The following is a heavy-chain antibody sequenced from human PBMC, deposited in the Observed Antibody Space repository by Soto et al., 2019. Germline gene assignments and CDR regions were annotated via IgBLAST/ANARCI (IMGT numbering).Heavy chain of an antibody. V-gene: IGHV3-48*01. CDR3: ARAKLRVVPGIFDF. Sequence: GGSLRLSCAASGFAFSSYNMNWVRQAPGKGLEWISFISDRGGTINYADSVKSRFTIFRDSAKNSVYLQMDSLRAEDTAVYYCARAKLRVVPGIFDFWGPGTLVTVSS. CDR1: GFAFSSYN. CDR2: ISDRGGTI. J-gene: IGHJ4*02. D-gene: IGHD3-16*01.